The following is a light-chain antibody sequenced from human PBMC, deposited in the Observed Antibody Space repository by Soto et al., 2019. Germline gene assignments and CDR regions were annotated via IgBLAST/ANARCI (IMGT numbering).Light chain of an antibody. J-gene: IGLJ1*01. V-gene: IGLV2-11*01. CDR3: CSYAGSYTFFYV. CDR1: SSDVGGYNY. Sequence: QSALTQPRSVSGSPGQSVTISCTGTSSDVGGYNYVSWYQQHPGKAPKLMIYDVSKRPSGVPDRFSASKSGNTASLTISGFQAEDEADYYCCSYAGSYTFFYVFGTGTKLTVL. CDR2: DVS.